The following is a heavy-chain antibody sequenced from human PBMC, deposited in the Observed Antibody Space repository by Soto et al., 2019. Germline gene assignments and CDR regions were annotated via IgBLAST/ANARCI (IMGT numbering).Heavy chain of an antibody. V-gene: IGHV4-34*01. D-gene: IGHD2-2*01. J-gene: IGHJ4*02. Sequence: SETLSLTCAVYGGSFSGYYWSWIRQPPGKGLEWIGEINHSGSTNYNPSLKSRVTISVDTSKNQFSLKLSSVTAADTAFYYCARGDGQDILVVPAAFDYWGQGTLVTVSS. CDR1: GGSFSGYY. CDR2: INHSGST. CDR3: ARGDGQDILVVPAAFDY.